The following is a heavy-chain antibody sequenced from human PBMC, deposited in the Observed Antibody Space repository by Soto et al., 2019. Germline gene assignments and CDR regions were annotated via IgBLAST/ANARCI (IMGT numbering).Heavy chain of an antibody. CDR2: ISSRSDI. CDR1: GFTFSTYS. Sequence: GGSLRLSCVGSGFTFSTYSINWVRQAPGKGLEWVSSISSRSDIYYADSVKGRFTISRDNAKNSLYLQMNSLRDEDTAVYYCARDPYYYDSSGYPFYFDYWGQGT. V-gene: IGHV3-21*01. D-gene: IGHD3-22*01. J-gene: IGHJ4*02. CDR3: ARDPYYYDSSGYPFYFDY.